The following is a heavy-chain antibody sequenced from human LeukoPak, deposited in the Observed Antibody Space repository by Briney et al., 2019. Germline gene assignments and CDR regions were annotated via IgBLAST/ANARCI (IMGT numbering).Heavy chain of an antibody. D-gene: IGHD6-19*01. J-gene: IGHJ4*02. Sequence: GGSLRLSCAASGFTFSSYAMHWVRQAPGKGLEWVALISYDESNTFYADSVEGRFTISRDNSKNTLYLQMSSLRAEDTALYYCAKVQDSRGWYTFFDYWGQEALVTVSS. CDR1: GFTFSSYA. CDR2: ISYDESNT. V-gene: IGHV3-30*04. CDR3: AKVQDSRGWYTFFDY.